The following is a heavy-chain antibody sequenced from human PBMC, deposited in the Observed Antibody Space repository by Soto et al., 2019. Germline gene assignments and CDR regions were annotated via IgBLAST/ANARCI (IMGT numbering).Heavy chain of an antibody. J-gene: IGHJ4*02. Sequence: QVQLVESGGGVVQPGRSLRLSCAASGFTFSSYGMHWVRQAPGKGLEWVAVISYDGSNKYYADSVKGRFTISRDNSKNTLYLQMNSLRAEDTAVYYCAKVIAVASMDYWGQGTLVTVSS. CDR2: ISYDGSNK. CDR1: GFTFSSYG. V-gene: IGHV3-30*18. D-gene: IGHD6-19*01. CDR3: AKVIAVASMDY.